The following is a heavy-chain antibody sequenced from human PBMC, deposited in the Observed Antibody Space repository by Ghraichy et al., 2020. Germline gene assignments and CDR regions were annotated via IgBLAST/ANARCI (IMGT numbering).Heavy chain of an antibody. CDR1: GFTFSSYA. J-gene: IGHJ4*02. Sequence: GGSLRLSCAASGFTFSSYAMHWVRQAPGKRLEWVAVISYDGSNKYYADSVKGRFTISRDNSKNTLYLQMNSLRAEDTAVYYCARDGGMTTPTYYFDYWGQGTLVTVSS. CDR2: ISYDGSNK. D-gene: IGHD4-11*01. V-gene: IGHV3-30-3*01. CDR3: ARDGGMTTPTYYFDY.